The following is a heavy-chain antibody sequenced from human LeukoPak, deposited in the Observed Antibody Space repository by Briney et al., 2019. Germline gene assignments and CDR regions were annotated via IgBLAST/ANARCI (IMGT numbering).Heavy chain of an antibody. CDR3: AKVLPSHDFVWGSFDY. V-gene: IGHV3-33*06. CDR2: VSPDGSMK. D-gene: IGHD3-16*01. J-gene: IGHJ4*02. Sequence: HPVGSLRLSCAASGFAFSSHGMHWVRQAPGKGLEWVAVVSPDGSMKYYADSMKGRFTISRDNSKDTLYLQMNSLRVEDTAVYYCAKVLPSHDFVWGSFDYWGQGTLVTVSS. CDR1: GFAFSSHG.